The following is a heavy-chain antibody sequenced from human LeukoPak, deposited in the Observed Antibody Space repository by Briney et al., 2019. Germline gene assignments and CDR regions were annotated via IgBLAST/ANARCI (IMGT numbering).Heavy chain of an antibody. CDR1: GFTVSSNS. Sequence: PGGSLRLSCTVSGFTVSSNSMSWVRQAPGKGLEWVSFIYSDNTHYSDSVKGRFTISRDNSKNTLYLQMNSLRAEDTAVYYCATPGQWLVRGYFDYWGQGTLVTVSS. J-gene: IGHJ4*02. CDR3: ATPGQWLVRGYFDY. CDR2: IYSDNT. D-gene: IGHD6-19*01. V-gene: IGHV3-53*01.